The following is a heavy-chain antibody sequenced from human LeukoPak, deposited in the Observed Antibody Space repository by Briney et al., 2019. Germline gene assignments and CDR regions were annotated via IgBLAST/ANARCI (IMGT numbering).Heavy chain of an antibody. Sequence: SETLSLTCAVYGGSFSGYYWSWIRQPPGKGLERIGEINHSGSTNYNPSLKSRVTISVDTSKNQFSLKLSSVTAADTAVYYCARAPRITIFGVVIFYFDYWGQGTLVTVSS. D-gene: IGHD3-3*01. V-gene: IGHV4-34*01. J-gene: IGHJ4*02. CDR1: GGSFSGYY. CDR2: INHSGST. CDR3: ARAPRITIFGVVIFYFDY.